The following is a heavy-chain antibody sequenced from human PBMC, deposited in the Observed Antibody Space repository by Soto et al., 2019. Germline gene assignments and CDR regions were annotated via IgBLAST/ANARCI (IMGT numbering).Heavy chain of an antibody. CDR2: FDPEDGET. Sequence: ASVKVSCKVSGYTLTELSMHWVRQAPGKGLEWMGGFDPEDGETIYAQKFQGRVTMTEDTSTDTAYMELSSLRSEDTAVYYCATAPRSMIPDYYYGMDVWGQGTTVTVSS. CDR3: ATAPRSMIPDYYYGMDV. J-gene: IGHJ6*02. V-gene: IGHV1-24*01. D-gene: IGHD3-16*01. CDR1: GYTLTELS.